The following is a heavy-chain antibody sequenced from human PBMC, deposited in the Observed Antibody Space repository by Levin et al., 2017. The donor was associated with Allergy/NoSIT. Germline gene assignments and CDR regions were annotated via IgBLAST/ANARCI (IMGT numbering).Heavy chain of an antibody. J-gene: IGHJ4*02. V-gene: IGHV3-74*01. CDR3: VRDSSAFF. CDR1: GFSFRESW. CDR2: INSDGTVA. D-gene: IGHD2/OR15-2a*01. Sequence: PGESLKISCAASGFSFRESWMQWVRQAPGKGLVWVSRINSDGTVATYADSVKGRFTISRDNARNTLFLQMSSLRADDTAVYYCVRDSSAFFWGQGTLVTVSS.